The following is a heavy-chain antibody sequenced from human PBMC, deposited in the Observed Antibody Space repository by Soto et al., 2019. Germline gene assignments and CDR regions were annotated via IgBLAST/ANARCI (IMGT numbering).Heavy chain of an antibody. CDR1: GGSISSGGYS. D-gene: IGHD3-10*01. CDR3: TRRSRWYYYGTASYYNLWFDS. J-gene: IGHJ5*01. Sequence: PSETLSLTCAVSGGSISSGGYSWSWIRQPPGKGLEWIGSIHNSGSTYFNPSLKSRVTISVDTSKNQFSLKLSSVTAADTTVYFCTRRSRWYYYGTASYYNLWFDSWGQGTLVTVSS. CDR2: IHNSGST. V-gene: IGHV4-30-2*03.